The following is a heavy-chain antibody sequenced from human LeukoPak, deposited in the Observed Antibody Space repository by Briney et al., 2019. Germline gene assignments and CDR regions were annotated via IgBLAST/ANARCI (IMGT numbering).Heavy chain of an antibody. D-gene: IGHD2-21*02. CDR3: ARDPIAYCGADCYSD. CDR2: IYYTGST. Sequence: SETLSLTCTVSGASIISGGYYWSWIRQHPGKGLEWIGYIYYTGSTYYNPSLKNRLTISIDTSKSQFSLKLTSVTAADTAVYYCARDPIAYCGADCYSDWGQGTLVTASS. V-gene: IGHV4-31*03. CDR1: GASIISGGYY. J-gene: IGHJ4*02.